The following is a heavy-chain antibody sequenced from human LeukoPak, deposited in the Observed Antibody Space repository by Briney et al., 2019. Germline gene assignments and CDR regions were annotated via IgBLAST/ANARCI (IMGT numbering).Heavy chain of an antibody. V-gene: IGHV4-34*01. CDR3: ARVRFSMVRGVIRNYMDI. J-gene: IGHJ6*03. Sequence: SETLSLTCAVYGGSFSGYYWSWIRQPPGKGLEWIGEINHSGSTNYNPSLKSRVTISVDTSKNQFSLKLSSVTAADTAVYYCARVRFSMVRGVIRNYMDIWGKGTTVTVSS. CDR1: GGSFSGYY. D-gene: IGHD3-10*01. CDR2: INHSGST.